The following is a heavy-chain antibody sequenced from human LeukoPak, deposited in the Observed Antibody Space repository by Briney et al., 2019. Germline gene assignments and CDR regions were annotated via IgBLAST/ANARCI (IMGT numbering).Heavy chain of an antibody. CDR3: ARDGRWLQNDYYYYMDV. D-gene: IGHD5-24*01. V-gene: IGHV3-7*01. CDR1: GFTFDDYG. J-gene: IGHJ6*03. CDR2: IKQDGSEK. Sequence: GGSLRLSCAASGFTFDDYGMSWVRQTPGKGLEWVANIKQDGSEKYYVDSVKGRFTISRDNAKNSLYLQMNSLRAEDTAVYYCARDGRWLQNDYYYYMDVWGKGTTVTVSS.